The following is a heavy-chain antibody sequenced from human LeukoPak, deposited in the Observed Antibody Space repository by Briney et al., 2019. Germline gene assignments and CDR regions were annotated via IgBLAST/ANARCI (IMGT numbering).Heavy chain of an antibody. J-gene: IGHJ5*02. Sequence: SETLSLTCAVYGGSFSGYYWSWIRQPPGKGLEWIGEINHSGSTNYNPSLKSRVTISVDTSKNQFSLKLSPVTAADTAVYYCAGGTRGSSWYNWFDPWGEGTLVTVSS. CDR3: AGGTRGSSWYNWFDP. CDR2: INHSGST. CDR1: GGSFSGYY. V-gene: IGHV4-34*01. D-gene: IGHD6-13*01.